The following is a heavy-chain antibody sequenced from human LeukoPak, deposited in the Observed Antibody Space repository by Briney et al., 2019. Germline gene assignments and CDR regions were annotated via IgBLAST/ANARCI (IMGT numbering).Heavy chain of an antibody. V-gene: IGHV1-8*01. Sequence: ASVKVSCKASGYTLSNYDINWIRQATGQGLDWMGWVSPKTGDTGYTQKFRGRVTMTWNTSINTAYMELNGLRSDDTAVYYCARGRPHADWGQGTPVTVSS. CDR2: VSPKTGDT. CDR3: ARGRPHAD. CDR1: GYTLSNYD. D-gene: IGHD2-2*01. J-gene: IGHJ4*03.